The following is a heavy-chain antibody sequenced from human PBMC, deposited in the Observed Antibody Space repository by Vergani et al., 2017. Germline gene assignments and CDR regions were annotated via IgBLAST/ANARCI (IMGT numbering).Heavy chain of an antibody. V-gene: IGHV3-30*03. CDR1: GFPFSDYG. J-gene: IGHJ6*03. D-gene: IGHD1-1*01. Sequence: QVQLVESGGGEVQPGRSLRLSCSAAGFPFSDYGVHWVRQAPGKGLEWVSVISYDGNKKNYADSVKGRFTISRDNSKNTLYLGMNALRAEDTAVYYCARDFLTKVTTLDYYYMGVWGKGTTVTVS. CDR3: ARDFLTKVTTLDYYYMGV. CDR2: ISYDGNKK.